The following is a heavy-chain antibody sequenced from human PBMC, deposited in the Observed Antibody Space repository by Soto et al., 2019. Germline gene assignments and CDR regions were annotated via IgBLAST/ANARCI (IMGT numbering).Heavy chain of an antibody. D-gene: IGHD2-15*01. Sequence: PSETLSLTCTVSGGSISSYYWSWIRQPPGKGLEWIGYIYYSGSTNYNPSLKSRVTISVDTSKNQFSLKLSSVTAADTAVYYCAKDSVIRVVVVAARGQGEFDYWGQGTLVTVPQ. CDR2: IYYSGST. J-gene: IGHJ4*02. CDR1: GGSISSYY. V-gene: IGHV4-59*01. CDR3: AKDSVIRVVVVAARGQGEFDY.